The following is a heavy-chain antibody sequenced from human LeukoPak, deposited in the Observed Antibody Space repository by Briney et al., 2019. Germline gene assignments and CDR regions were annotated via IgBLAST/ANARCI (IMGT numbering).Heavy chain of an antibody. CDR3: AKDLPAAYFDY. CDR1: GFTFSSYG. J-gene: IGHJ4*02. Sequence: GRSLRLSCAASGFTFSSYGMHWVRQAPGKGLEWVAVISYDGSNKYYADSVKGRFTISRDNSRTTLHLQMNSLRAEDTAVYHCAKDLPAAYFDYWGQGTLVTVSS. D-gene: IGHD2-2*01. CDR2: ISYDGSNK. V-gene: IGHV3-30*18.